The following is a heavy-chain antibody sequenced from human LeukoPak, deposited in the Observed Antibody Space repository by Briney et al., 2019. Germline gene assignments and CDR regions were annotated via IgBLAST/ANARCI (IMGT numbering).Heavy chain of an antibody. J-gene: IGHJ6*03. V-gene: IGHV4-59*01. CDR1: GGSISSYY. CDR3: ARSSEGRYYYDSSGYTYFYYYMDV. Sequence: PETLSLTCTVSGGSISSYYWSWIRQPPGKGLEWIGYIYYSGSTNYNPSLKSRVTISVDTSKNQFSLKLSSVTAAGTAVYYCARSSEGRYYYDSSGYTYFYYYMDVWGKGTTVTISS. D-gene: IGHD3-22*01. CDR2: IYYSGST.